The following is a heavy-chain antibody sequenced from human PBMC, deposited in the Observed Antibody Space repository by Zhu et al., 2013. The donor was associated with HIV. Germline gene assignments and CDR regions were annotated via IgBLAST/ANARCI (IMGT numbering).Heavy chain of an antibody. D-gene: IGHD6-19*01. CDR3: ARGGSIAVPKPQNWFDP. J-gene: IGHJ5*02. Sequence: QVQLVQSGAEVKKPGSSVKVSCKASGGTFSSYAISWVRQAPGQGLEWMGGIIPIFGTANYAQKFQGRVTITADKSTSTAYMELSSLRSEDTAVYYCARGGSIAVPKPQNWFDPWGQGTLVTVSS. CDR2: IIPIFGTA. CDR1: GGTFSSYA. V-gene: IGHV1-69*06.